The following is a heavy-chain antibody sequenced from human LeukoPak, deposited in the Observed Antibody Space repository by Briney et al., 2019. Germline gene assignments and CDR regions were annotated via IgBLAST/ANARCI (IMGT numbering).Heavy chain of an antibody. Sequence: PSETLSLTCTVSGGSISSSSYYWGWIRQPPGKGLEWIGSIYYSGSTYYNPSLKSRVTISVDTSKNQFSLKLSSVTAADTAVYYCARGGNYWPQWWFDPWGRGTLVSASS. J-gene: IGHJ5*02. V-gene: IGHV4-39*07. CDR2: IYYSGST. CDR1: GGSISSSSYY. D-gene: IGHD1-26*01. CDR3: ARGGNYWPQWWFDP.